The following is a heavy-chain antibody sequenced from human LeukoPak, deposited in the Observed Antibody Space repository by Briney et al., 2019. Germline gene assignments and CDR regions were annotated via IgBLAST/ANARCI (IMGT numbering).Heavy chain of an antibody. CDR3: VRRRVGVAPASDM. Sequence: GGSLRLSCAAFGFTFSDHAMDWVRQAPGEGLEWVARCRGKTNSYSTEYAASVKGRFTISRDDSKNSLYLQMNSLKTEDTAVYYCVRRRVGVAPASDMWGQGTTVTVSS. V-gene: IGHV3-72*01. CDR1: GFTFSDHA. D-gene: IGHD1-26*01. J-gene: IGHJ3*02. CDR2: CRGKTNSYST.